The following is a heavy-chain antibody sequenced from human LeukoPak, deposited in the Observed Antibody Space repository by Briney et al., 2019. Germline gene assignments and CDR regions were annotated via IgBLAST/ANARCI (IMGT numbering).Heavy chain of an antibody. Sequence: SETLSLTCTVSGGSISSYYWSWIRQPPGKGLEWIGYIYYSGSTNYNPSLKSRVTISVDTSKNQFSLKLSSVTAADTAVYYYARVLGYCSGGSCYSTSFDYWGQGTLVTVSS. CDR1: GGSISSYY. D-gene: IGHD2-15*01. CDR3: ARVLGYCSGGSCYSTSFDY. V-gene: IGHV4-59*01. J-gene: IGHJ4*02. CDR2: IYYSGST.